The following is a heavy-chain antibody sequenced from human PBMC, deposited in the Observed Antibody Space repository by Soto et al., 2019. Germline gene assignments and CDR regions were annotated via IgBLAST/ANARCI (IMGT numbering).Heavy chain of an antibody. D-gene: IGHD4-17*01. CDR3: AGEYDYGGDDAFDI. CDR2: INHGGST. V-gene: IGHV4-34*01. CDR1: GGSCSGFY. Sequence: QVQLQQWGAGLLKPSETLYLTCAVYGGSCSGFYWSWIRQPPGKELEWIGEINHGGSTNYNPSLKRRVTISVDTSKNQFTLKLSSVTAADTAVYYCAGEYDYGGDDAFDIWGQGTMVTVSS. J-gene: IGHJ3*02.